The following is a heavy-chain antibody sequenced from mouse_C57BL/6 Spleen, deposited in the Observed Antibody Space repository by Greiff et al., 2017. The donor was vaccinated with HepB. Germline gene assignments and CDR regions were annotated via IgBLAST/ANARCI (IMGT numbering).Heavy chain of an antibody. D-gene: IGHD2-2*01. Sequence: VQLKESGPGLVKPSQSLSLTCSVTGYSITSGYYWNWIRQFPGNKLEWMGYISYDGSNNYNPSLKNRISITRDTSKNQFFLKLNSVTTEDTATYYCAMRVTTGYYYAMDDWGQGTSVTVSS. V-gene: IGHV3-6*01. J-gene: IGHJ4*01. CDR2: ISYDGSN. CDR3: AMRVTTGYYYAMDD. CDR1: GYSITSGYY.